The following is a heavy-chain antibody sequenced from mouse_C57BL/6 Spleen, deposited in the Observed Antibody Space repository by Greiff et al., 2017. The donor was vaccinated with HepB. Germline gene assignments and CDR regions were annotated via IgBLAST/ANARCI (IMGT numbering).Heavy chain of an antibody. D-gene: IGHD2-4*01. CDR1: GYTFTDYN. V-gene: IGHV1-18*01. CDR2: INPNNGGT. J-gene: IGHJ1*03. Sequence: EVQGVESGPELVKPGASVKIPCKASGYTFTDYNMDWVKQSHGKSLEWIGDINPNNGGTIYNQKFKGKATLTVDKSSSTAYMELRSLTSEDTAVYYCARKEYGYDYDHWYFDVWGTGTTVTVSS. CDR3: ARKEYGYDYDHWYFDV.